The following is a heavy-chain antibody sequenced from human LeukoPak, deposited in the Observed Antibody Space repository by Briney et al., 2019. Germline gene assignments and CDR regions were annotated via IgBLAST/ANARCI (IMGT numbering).Heavy chain of an antibody. CDR3: ARSYRVAQCDYFDY. J-gene: IGHJ4*02. D-gene: IGHD1-14*01. CDR1: GGSITSYY. V-gene: IGHV4-59*01. CDR2: IYYSGST. Sequence: SETLSLTCTVSGGSITSYYWSWIRQPPGKGLEWIGYIYYSGSTNYNPSLKSRVTISVDTSKNQFSLKLSSVTAADTAVYYRARSYRVAQCDYFDYWGQGTLVTVSS.